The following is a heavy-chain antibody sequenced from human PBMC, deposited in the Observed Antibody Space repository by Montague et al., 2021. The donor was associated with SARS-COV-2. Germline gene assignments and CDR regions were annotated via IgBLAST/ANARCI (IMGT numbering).Heavy chain of an antibody. CDR1: GFTFRSHW. J-gene: IGHJ6*02. CDR3: ARGVGITIFGDLSLEGDYYYSMDV. CDR2: IDNDGSST. V-gene: IGHV3-74*01. Sequence: SLRLSCAASGFTFRSHWMHWVRQVPEKGLVWVSRIDNDGSSTNYVDSVKGRFTISRDNPKDTLDLQMNSLRVEDTAVYYCARGVGITIFGDLSLEGDYYYSMDVWGQGTAVTVSS. D-gene: IGHD3-3*01.